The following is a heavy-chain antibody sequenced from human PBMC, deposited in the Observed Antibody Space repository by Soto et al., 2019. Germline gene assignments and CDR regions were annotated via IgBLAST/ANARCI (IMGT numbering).Heavy chain of an antibody. Sequence: EVQLLESGGNLVQPGGSLRLSCAASGFTFSRHAMSWVRQAPGEGLEWVSTLDAGDTTYYADSVKGRFTIYRDNARNTLPLQMNSLRVEDKAVYYCAEDPRPYSTHMGYFFDHWGQGTLVTVSS. J-gene: IGHJ4*02. CDR3: AEDPRPYSTHMGYFFDH. CDR1: GFTFSRHA. CDR2: LDAGDTT. V-gene: IGHV3-23*01. D-gene: IGHD6-13*01.